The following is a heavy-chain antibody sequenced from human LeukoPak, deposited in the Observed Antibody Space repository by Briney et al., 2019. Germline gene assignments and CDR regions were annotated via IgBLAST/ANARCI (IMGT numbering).Heavy chain of an antibody. Sequence: SQTLSLTCTVSGVSISSGGYYWSWIRQHPGKGLEWVGYIYYSGSTYYNPSLKSRVTISVDTSKNQFSLKLSSVTAADTAVYYCARDSRGAGSYYNLPGGMDVWGQGTTVTVSS. CDR3: ARDSRGAGSYYNLPGGMDV. CDR1: GVSISSGGYY. D-gene: IGHD3-10*01. CDR2: IYYSGST. J-gene: IGHJ6*02. V-gene: IGHV4-31*03.